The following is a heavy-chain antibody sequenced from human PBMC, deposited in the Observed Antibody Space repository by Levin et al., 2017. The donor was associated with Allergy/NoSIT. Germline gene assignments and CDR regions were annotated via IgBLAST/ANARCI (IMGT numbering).Heavy chain of an antibody. J-gene: IGHJ4*02. CDR1: GFTFSSYG. D-gene: IGHD6-19*01. CDR2: ISYDGSNK. Sequence: GGSLRLSCAASGFTFSSYGMHWVRQAPGKGLEWVAVISYDGSNKYYADSVKGRFTISRDNSKNTLYLQMNSLRAEDTAVYYCAKDRVEGQQWLGSFDYWGQGTLVTVSS. V-gene: IGHV3-30*18. CDR3: AKDRVEGQQWLGSFDY.